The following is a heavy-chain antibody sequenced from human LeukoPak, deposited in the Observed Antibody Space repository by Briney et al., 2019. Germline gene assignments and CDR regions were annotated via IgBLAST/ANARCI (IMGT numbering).Heavy chain of an antibody. CDR3: ARATNFDWSNRYFDY. Sequence: GESLKISCKGSGYSFTSYWIGWVRQMPGKGLEWMGIIYPGDSDTRYSPSSQGQVTISADKSISTAYLQWSSLKASDTAMYYCARATNFDWSNRYFDYWGQGTLVTVSS. CDR2: IYPGDSDT. CDR1: GYSFTSYW. D-gene: IGHD3-9*01. V-gene: IGHV5-51*01. J-gene: IGHJ4*02.